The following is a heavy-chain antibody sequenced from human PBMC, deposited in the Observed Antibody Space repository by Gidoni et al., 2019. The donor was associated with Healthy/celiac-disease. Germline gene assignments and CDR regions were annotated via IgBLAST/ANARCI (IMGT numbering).Heavy chain of an antibody. J-gene: IGHJ6*02. Sequence: QVQLVQSGAEVKKPGASVKVSCKASGYTFTSYGISWVRQAPGQGLEWMGWISAYNGNTNYAQKLQGRVTMTTDTSTSTAYMELRSLRSDDTAVYYCARDYYYGSGSYYTKLQDYYYYGMDVWGQGTTVTVSS. CDR2: ISAYNGNT. CDR3: ARDYYYGSGSYYTKLQDYYYYGMDV. V-gene: IGHV1-18*01. CDR1: GYTFTSYG. D-gene: IGHD3-10*01.